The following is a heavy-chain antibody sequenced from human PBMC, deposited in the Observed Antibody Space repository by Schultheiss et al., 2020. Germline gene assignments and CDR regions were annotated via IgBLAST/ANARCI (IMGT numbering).Heavy chain of an antibody. CDR1: GFTFTTYW. CDR3: TRHHYHFWSEENYYGMDV. J-gene: IGHJ6*02. V-gene: IGHV3-7*03. D-gene: IGHD3-3*01. Sequence: GESLKISCAASGFTFTTYWMTWVRQAPGKGLEWVANIKQDGSETYYVDSVKDRFTISRDNAKNSLYLQMNSLKTEDTAVYYCTRHHYHFWSEENYYGMDVWGQGTTVTVSS. CDR2: IKQDGSET.